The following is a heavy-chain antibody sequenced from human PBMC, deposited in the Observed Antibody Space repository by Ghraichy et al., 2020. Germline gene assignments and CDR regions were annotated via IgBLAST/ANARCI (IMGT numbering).Heavy chain of an antibody. CDR1: GGSVSSGSYY. V-gene: IGHV4-61*01. J-gene: IGHJ4*02. CDR2: IYYSGST. CDR3: ARIQLVQYFFDY. Sequence: SETLSLTCTVSGGSVSSGSYYWSWIRQPPGKGLEWIGYIYYSGSTNSNPSLKSRVTISVDTSKTQFSLKLSSVTAADTAVYSGARIQLVQYFFDYWGQGTLVTVSS. D-gene: IGHD6-6*01.